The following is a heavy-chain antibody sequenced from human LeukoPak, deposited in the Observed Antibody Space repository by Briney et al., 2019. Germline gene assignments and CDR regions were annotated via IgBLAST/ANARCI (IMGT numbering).Heavy chain of an antibody. CDR3: ANTATPYYYGMDV. J-gene: IGHJ6*02. CDR2: ISYDGSNK. D-gene: IGHD2-15*01. V-gene: IGHV3-30-3*02. Sequence: LGCCLRLAGAASGIAVGWFSVDSVRLDPGKGLEWVAVISYDGSNKYYADSVKGRFTISRDNSKNTLYLQMNSLRAEDTAVYYCANTATPYYYGMDVWGQGTTVTVSS. CDR1: GIAVGWFS.